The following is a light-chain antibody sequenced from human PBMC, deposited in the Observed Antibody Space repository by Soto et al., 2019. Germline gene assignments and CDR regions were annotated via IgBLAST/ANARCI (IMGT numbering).Light chain of an antibody. V-gene: IGKV1-9*01. CDR2: GAS. CDR3: QQLKSYPIT. J-gene: IGKJ5*01. Sequence: IELTQSPSSLSASVGDRVTITCRASQYIGDFLTWYQQTPGKAPKLLIFGASNLHIGGPSRFSGSASGTEFTLTISSLQPEDFATYYCQQLKSYPITFGQGTRLEI. CDR1: QYIGDF.